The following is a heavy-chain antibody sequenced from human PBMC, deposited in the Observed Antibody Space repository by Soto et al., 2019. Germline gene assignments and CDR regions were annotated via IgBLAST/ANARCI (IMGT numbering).Heavy chain of an antibody. CDR1: GGSISSYY. CDR2: IYYSGST. Sequence: PSETLSLTCTVSGGSISSYYWSWIRQPPGKGLEWIGYIYYSGSTNYNPSLKSRVTISVDTSKNQFSLKLSSVTAADTAVYYCARGVEYCSSTSCYTYGYYYYGMDVWGQGTTVTVSS. CDR3: ARGVEYCSSTSCYTYGYYYYGMDV. J-gene: IGHJ6*02. D-gene: IGHD2-2*02. V-gene: IGHV4-59*01.